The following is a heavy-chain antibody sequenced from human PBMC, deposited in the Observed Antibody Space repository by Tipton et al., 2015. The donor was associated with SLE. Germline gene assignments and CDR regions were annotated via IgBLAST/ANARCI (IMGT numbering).Heavy chain of an antibody. J-gene: IGHJ6*02. D-gene: IGHD3-10*01. CDR2: INHSGST. Sequence: TLSLTCAVYGGSFSGYYWSWIRQPPGKGLEWIGEINHSGSTNYNPSLKSRVTISVDTSKNQFSLKLSSVTAADTAVYYCARGKGNYYGSGSYYKLLYYGMDVWDQGP. CDR3: ARGKGNYYGSGSYYKLLYYGMDV. V-gene: IGHV4-34*01. CDR1: GGSFSGYY.